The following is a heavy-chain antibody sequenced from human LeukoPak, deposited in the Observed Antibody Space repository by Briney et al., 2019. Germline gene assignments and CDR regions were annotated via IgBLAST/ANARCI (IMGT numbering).Heavy chain of an antibody. Sequence: ASGKVFCKASGYTFTCYGVSWVRQAPGQGLEWMGWINVYDGNTKYGQNLQGRVTMTTDTSTSTAYMELRSLGSDDTAVYYCARDSGYCSGDSCNYYYGMDVWGQGTTVTVSS. CDR3: ARDSGYCSGDSCNYYYGMDV. CDR2: INVYDGNT. J-gene: IGHJ6*02. D-gene: IGHD2-15*01. CDR1: GYTFTCYG. V-gene: IGHV1-18*01.